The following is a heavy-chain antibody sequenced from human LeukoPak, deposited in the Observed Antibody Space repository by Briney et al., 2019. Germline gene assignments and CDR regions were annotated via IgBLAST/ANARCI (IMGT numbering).Heavy chain of an antibody. J-gene: IGHJ4*02. V-gene: IGHV4-30-4*01. CDR1: GGSISSGDYY. D-gene: IGHD6-13*01. Sequence: PSETLSLTCTVSGGSISSGDYYWSWIRRPPGTGLEWIGYIYYSGSTYYNPSLKSRVTISVDTSKNQFSLKLSSVTAADTAVYYCAREVGAAAGTRDYFDYWGQGTLVTVSS. CDR3: AREVGAAAGTRDYFDY. CDR2: IYYSGST.